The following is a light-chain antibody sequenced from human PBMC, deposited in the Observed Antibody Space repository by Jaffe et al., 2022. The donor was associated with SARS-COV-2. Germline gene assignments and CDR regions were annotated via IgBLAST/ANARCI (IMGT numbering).Light chain of an antibody. CDR3: NSYPGGNTPGV. Sequence: QSALTQPPSASGSPGQSVTISCTGTSSDFGGYNYVSWYQQYPGKAPKLIIYEVTRRPSGVPDRFSGSKSGNTASLTVSGLQTEDEADYYCNSYPGGNTPGVFGGGTKLTVL. CDR1: SSDFGGYNY. J-gene: IGLJ3*02. V-gene: IGLV2-8*01. CDR2: EVT.